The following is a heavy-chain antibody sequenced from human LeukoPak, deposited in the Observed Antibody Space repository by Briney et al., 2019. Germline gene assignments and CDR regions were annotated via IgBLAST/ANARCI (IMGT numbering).Heavy chain of an antibody. CDR2: MSGSGSST. J-gene: IGHJ4*02. V-gene: IGHV3-23*01. Sequence: PGGSLRLSCAASGFTFKTYAMNWVRQVPGKGPEWVSSMSGSGSSTDYADSVKGRFTISRDNSKNTLYLQMNSLRAEDTALYYCAKGDFWSGYSYWGQGTLVTVSS. CDR3: AKGDFWSGYSY. CDR1: GFTFKTYA. D-gene: IGHD3-3*01.